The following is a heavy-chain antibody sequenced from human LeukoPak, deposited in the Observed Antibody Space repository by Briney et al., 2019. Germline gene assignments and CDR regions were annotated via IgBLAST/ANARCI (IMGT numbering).Heavy chain of an antibody. CDR1: GFTFSSYS. V-gene: IGHV3-21*05. J-gene: IGHJ4*02. D-gene: IGHD2-2*01. CDR2: ISSSSSFI. Sequence: GGSLRLPCAASGFTFSSYSMNWVRQAPGKGLGWVSYISSSSSFIYYADSLKGRFTISRDNAKNSLYLQMNSLRAEDTAVYYCARDSRYCSSTNCYHDYWGQGTLVTVSS. CDR3: ARDSRYCSSTNCYHDY.